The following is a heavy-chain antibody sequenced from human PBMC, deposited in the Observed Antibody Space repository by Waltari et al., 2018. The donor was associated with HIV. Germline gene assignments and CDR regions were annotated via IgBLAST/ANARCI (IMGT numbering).Heavy chain of an antibody. CDR3: ARRKSGVMTTVSPVDY. V-gene: IGHV5-51*03. CDR1: GYSFTNYW. J-gene: IGHJ4*02. CDR2: IYPGDSDT. Sequence: EVQLVQSRAEVKKPGESLQISCKPSGYSFTNYWIGWVRPTPGKGLEWVGIIYPGDSDTRYSPSFQGQVTISSDKSINTAFLQWSSLKASDTAMYYCARRKSGVMTTVSPVDYWGQGTLVTVSS. D-gene: IGHD4-17*01.